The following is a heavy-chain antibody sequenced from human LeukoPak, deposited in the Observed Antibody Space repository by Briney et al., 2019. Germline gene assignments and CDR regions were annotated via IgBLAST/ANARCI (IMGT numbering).Heavy chain of an antibody. V-gene: IGHV3-23*01. J-gene: IGHJ4*02. CDR1: GFTFSSSA. Sequence: GGSLRLSCAASGFTFSSSAMSWARQAPGKGLEWVSAINGGGGSTYCADSVKGRFTISRDNSKNTLYLQMNSLRAEDTAVYYCAKAPGGAVAYWGQGTLVTVSS. D-gene: IGHD6-19*01. CDR3: AKAPGGAVAY. CDR2: INGGGGST.